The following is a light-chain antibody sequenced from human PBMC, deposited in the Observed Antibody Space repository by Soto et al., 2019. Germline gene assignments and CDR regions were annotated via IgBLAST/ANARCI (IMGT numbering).Light chain of an antibody. J-gene: IGLJ2*01. CDR2: EVS. Sequence: QSALTQPASVSGSPGQSITISCTGTSSDVGGYNYVSWYQQNPGKAPKLMIYEVSNRPSGVSTRFSGSKSGNTASLTISGLQAEDEADYYCSSYTSSSTLVFGGGTKLTVL. V-gene: IGLV2-14*01. CDR1: SSDVGGYNY. CDR3: SSYTSSSTLV.